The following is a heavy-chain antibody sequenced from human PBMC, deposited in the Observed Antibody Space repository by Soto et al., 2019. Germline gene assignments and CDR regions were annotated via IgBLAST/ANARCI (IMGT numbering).Heavy chain of an antibody. V-gene: IGHV4-34*01. Sequence: SETLSLTCAVYGGSFSGYYWSWIRQPPGKGLEWIGEIYYSGSTYYNPSLKSRVTISVDTSKNQFSLKLSSVTAADTAVYYCARAQTLMDVWGQGTTVTVSS. CDR1: GGSFSGYY. J-gene: IGHJ6*02. CDR2: IYYSGST. CDR3: ARAQTLMDV.